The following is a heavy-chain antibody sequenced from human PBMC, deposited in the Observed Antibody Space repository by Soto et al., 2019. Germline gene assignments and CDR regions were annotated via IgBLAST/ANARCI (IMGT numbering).Heavy chain of an antibody. D-gene: IGHD5-18*01. J-gene: IGHJ6*02. CDR1: GFTFRTYW. V-gene: IGHV3-7*05. CDR2: INLDGSEK. Sequence: GGSLRLSCAASGFTFRTYWLSWVRQVPGRGLEWVANINLDGSEKNYVDSVKGRFTISRDNARNSLYLQMSSLRAEDTALYYCARDGSTSWYSYDYHGMDVWGQGTTVTVSS. CDR3: ARDGSTSWYSYDYHGMDV.